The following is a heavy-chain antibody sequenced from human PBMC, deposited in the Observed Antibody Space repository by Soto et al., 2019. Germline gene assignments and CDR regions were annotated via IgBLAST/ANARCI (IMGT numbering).Heavy chain of an antibody. V-gene: IGHV1-46*01. D-gene: IGHD2-15*01. CDR1: GYTFSIHY. Sequence: QVRLVQSGAEVKRPGASVTLSCRATGYTFSIHYINWVRQAPGQGLEWMGIINPSVGTTSYAQRFQGRVTLTRDTSTTTVFMDLSGLTSQDTATYYCARDLLHPGEPNGYFSGGACNFPPGGMDGWCQGTTVTVS. J-gene: IGHJ6*02. CDR2: INPSVGTT. CDR3: ARDLLHPGEPNGYFSGGACNFPPGGMDG.